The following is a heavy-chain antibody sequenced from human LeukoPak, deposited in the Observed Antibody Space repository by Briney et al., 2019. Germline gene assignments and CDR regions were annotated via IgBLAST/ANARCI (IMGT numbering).Heavy chain of an antibody. CDR1: GGSISSSTYY. Sequence: SETLSLTCTVSGGSISSSTYYWGWIRQPPGKGLEWIGTIYYSGSTYYNPSLKSRVTISVDTSKNQFSLKLSSVTAADTAVYYCARESFAHYYYYYMDVWGKGTTVTVSS. CDR3: ARESFAHYYYYYMDV. CDR2: IYYSGST. J-gene: IGHJ6*03. V-gene: IGHV4-39*07.